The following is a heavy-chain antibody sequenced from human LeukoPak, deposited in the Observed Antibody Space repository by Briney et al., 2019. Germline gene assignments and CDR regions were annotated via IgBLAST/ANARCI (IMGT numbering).Heavy chain of an antibody. V-gene: IGHV4-59*12. CDR1: GGSISSYY. Sequence: SETLSLTCTVSGGSISSYYWSWIRQPPGKGLEWIGYIYYSGSTNYNPSLKSRVTISVDTSKNQFSLKLSSVTAADTAVYYCAREEGDYWGQGTLVTVSS. CDR2: IYYSGST. CDR3: AREEGDY. J-gene: IGHJ4*02.